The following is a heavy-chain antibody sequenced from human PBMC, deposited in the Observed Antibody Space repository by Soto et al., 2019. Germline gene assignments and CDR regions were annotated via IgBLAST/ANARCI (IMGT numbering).Heavy chain of an antibody. V-gene: IGHV3-23*01. CDR2: ISGSGGST. Sequence: GGSLRLSCAASGFTFSSYAMSWVRQAPGKGLEWVSAISGSGGSTYYADSVKGRSTISRDNSKNTLYLQMNSLRAEDTAVYYCANDALTGYCSSTSCYASRAGFDYWGQGTLVTVSS. CDR3: ANDALTGYCSSTSCYASRAGFDY. D-gene: IGHD2-2*01. CDR1: GFTFSSYA. J-gene: IGHJ4*02.